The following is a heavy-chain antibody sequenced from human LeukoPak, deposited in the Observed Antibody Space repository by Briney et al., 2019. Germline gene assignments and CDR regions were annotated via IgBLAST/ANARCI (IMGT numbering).Heavy chain of an antibody. J-gene: IGHJ4*02. D-gene: IGHD2/OR15-2a*01. Sequence: GRSLRLSCAASGFTFDDYAMPWVRQAPGKGLEWVSGISWNSGSIGYADSVKGRFTISRDNAKNSLYLQMNSLRAEDTALYYCARISQRSFDYWGQGTLVTVSS. CDR1: GFTFDDYA. CDR2: ISWNSGSI. V-gene: IGHV3-9*01. CDR3: ARISQRSFDY.